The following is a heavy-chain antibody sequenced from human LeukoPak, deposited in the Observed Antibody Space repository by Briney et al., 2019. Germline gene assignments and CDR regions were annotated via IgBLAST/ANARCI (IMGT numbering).Heavy chain of an antibody. V-gene: IGHV4-34*01. CDR1: EGSLSGYF. CDR2: ISIAGEI. J-gene: IGHJ2*01. D-gene: IGHD6-19*01. Sequence: SETLSLTCAVYEGSLSGYFWSWIRQPPGKGLEWIGEISIAGEINYNPSLRSRATISMDTTKNRFSLRLTSVIAADTALYYCVGQIGAGAFDLWGRDRVVTVSS. CDR3: VGQIGAGAFDL.